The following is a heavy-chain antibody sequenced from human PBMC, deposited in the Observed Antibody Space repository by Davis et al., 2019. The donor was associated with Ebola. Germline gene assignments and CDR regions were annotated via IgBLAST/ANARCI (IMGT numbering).Heavy chain of an antibody. D-gene: IGHD3-22*01. CDR1: GFTFSSYG. V-gene: IGHV3-30*18. J-gene: IGHJ6*02. CDR3: AKPIVVVGGGFYYGMDV. CDR2: ISYDGDKK. Sequence: PGGSLRLSCAATGFTFSSYGMHWVRQAPGKGLEWVAFISYDGDKKYFADFVKGRFTLSRDNSKNTLYLQLNNLGNEDTAVYHCAKPIVVVGGGFYYGMDVWGQGTTVTVSS.